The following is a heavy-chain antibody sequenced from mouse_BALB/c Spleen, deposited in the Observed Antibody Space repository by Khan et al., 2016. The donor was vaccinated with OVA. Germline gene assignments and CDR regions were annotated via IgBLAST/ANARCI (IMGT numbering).Heavy chain of an antibody. D-gene: IGHD2-4*01. CDR3: ARGGYYDNSWFDY. J-gene: IGHJ2*01. CDR1: GYTFTYYY. CDR2: IYPGNDNT. Sequence: QVQLQQSGPELVKPGASVKISCKASGYTFTYYYMNWVKQKPGQGLEWIGWIYPGNDNTKYNEKFKDMATLTVDTSSTTAFMQLSSLTSEDTAVYLSARGGYYDNSWFDYWGQGTTLTVSS. V-gene: IGHV1-84*02.